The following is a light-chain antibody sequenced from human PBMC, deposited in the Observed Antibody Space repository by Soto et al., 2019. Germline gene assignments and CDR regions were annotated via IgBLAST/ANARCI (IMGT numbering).Light chain of an antibody. Sequence: DVQLTHSPAFMSVSAVCRVTITCRASQGISNSLAWYQQKPGKAPKLLIYSASTLQSGVPSRFSGGFSGTEFTLTISSLQPEDFATYYCQQLYRYPITFGQGTRLEI. J-gene: IGKJ5*01. CDR3: QQLYRYPIT. V-gene: IGKV1-9*01. CDR1: QGISNS. CDR2: SAS.